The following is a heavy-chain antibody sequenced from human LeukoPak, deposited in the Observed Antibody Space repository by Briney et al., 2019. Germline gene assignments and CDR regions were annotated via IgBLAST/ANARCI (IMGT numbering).Heavy chain of an antibody. CDR1: GFSFSDYD. Sequence: GGSLRLSCSASGFSFSDYDMNWVRQAPGKGLEWVSAISGRSSHVYYGESVKGRFTISRDKAKNSLYLQLDSLGGEDTAVYYCGRAFPPLRTSSAGDLWGQGTLVTVSS. CDR3: GRAFPPLRTSSAGDL. D-gene: IGHD3-16*01. J-gene: IGHJ1*01. V-gene: IGHV3-21*01. CDR2: ISGRSSHV.